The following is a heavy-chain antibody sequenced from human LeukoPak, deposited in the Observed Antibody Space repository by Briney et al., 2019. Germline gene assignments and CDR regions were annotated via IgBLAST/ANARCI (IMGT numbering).Heavy chain of an antibody. CDR2: IWYDGSNK. D-gene: IGHD3-3*01. J-gene: IGHJ4*02. CDR3: ARGRDFWSGYYWGYYFDY. Sequence: GESLKISCAASGFTFSSYGMHWVRQAPGKGLEWVAVIWYDGSNKYYADSVKGRFTISRDNSKNTLYLQMNSLRAEDTAVYYCARGRDFWSGYYWGYYFDYWGQGTLVTVSS. CDR1: GFTFSSYG. V-gene: IGHV3-33*01.